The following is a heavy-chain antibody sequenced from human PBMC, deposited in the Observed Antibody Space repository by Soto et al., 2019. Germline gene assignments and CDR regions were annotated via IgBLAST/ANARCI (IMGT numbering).Heavy chain of an antibody. D-gene: IGHD3-22*01. CDR2: INHSGST. V-gene: IGHV4-34*01. J-gene: IGHJ6*02. Sequence: NPSETLSLTCAVYGGSFSGYYWSWIRQPPGKGLEWIGEINHSGSTNYNPSLKSRVTISVDTSKNQFSLKLSSVTAADTAVYYCARGRYDSSGYYSEGMDVWGQGTTVTVSS. CDR3: ARGRYDSSGYYSEGMDV. CDR1: GGSFSGYY.